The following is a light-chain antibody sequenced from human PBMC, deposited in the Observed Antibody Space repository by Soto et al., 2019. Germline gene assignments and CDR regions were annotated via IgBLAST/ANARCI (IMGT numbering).Light chain of an antibody. CDR1: QSVGTY. V-gene: IGKV3-11*01. J-gene: IGKJ1*01. Sequence: EIVLTQSPATLSLSPGERATLPCRASQSVGTYLAWYQQKPGQAPRLLIYDISNRATGIPARFSGSGSGTDLTLTTSSLENADFEVYYCQQSNRPWTFGQGTKVDIK. CDR2: DIS. CDR3: QQSNRPWT.